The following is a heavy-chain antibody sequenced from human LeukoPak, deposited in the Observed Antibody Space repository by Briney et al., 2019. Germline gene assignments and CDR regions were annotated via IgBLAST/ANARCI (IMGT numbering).Heavy chain of an antibody. CDR2: VDPGISET. CDR3: ATTQPIY. V-gene: IGHV1-69-2*01. J-gene: IGHJ1*01. Sequence: ASVKISCKASGYTFTDYYIHWVQQAPGQGLEWVGRVDPGISETVYAEKFQGRVTITADTSTETAYLELSSLRSEDTAFYYCATTQPIYWGQGTLVTVSS. CDR1: GYTFTDYY.